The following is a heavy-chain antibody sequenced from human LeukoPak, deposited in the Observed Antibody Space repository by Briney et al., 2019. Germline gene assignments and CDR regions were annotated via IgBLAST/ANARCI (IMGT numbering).Heavy chain of an antibody. V-gene: IGHV3-30*02. Sequence: PGGSLRLSCAASGFTFSSYGMHWVRQAPGKGLEWVAFIRYDGSNKYYADSVKGRFTISRGNSKNTLYLQMNSLRAEDTAVYYCAKDQHDRGPYYFDYWGQGTLVTVSS. CDR3: AKDQHDRGPYYFDY. CDR1: GFTFSSYG. J-gene: IGHJ4*02. D-gene: IGHD3-22*01. CDR2: IRYDGSNK.